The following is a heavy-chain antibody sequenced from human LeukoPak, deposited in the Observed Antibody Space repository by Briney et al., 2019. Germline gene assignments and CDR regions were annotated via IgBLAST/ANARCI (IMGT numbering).Heavy chain of an antibody. CDR2: INHSGST. D-gene: IGHD1-14*01. CDR3: ARAEERNWFDP. J-gene: IGHJ5*02. CDR1: GGSFSGYY. Sequence: SETLSLTCAVYGGSFSGYYWSWIRQPPGKGLEWIGEINHSGSTNYNPSLKSRVTISVDTSKNQFSLKLSSVTAADTAVYYCARAEERNWFDPGGQGTLVTVSS. V-gene: IGHV4-34*01.